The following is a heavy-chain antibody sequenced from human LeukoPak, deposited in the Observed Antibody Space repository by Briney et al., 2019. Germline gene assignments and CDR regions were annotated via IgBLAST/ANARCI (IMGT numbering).Heavy chain of an antibody. D-gene: IGHD4-17*01. CDR2: ISSSSSYI. V-gene: IGHV3-21*01. CDR1: GFTFSNYN. CDR3: ASTFYGDSPPY. Sequence: PGGSLRLSCAASGFTFSNYNMNWVRQAPGKGLEWVSSISSSSSYIYYADSLKGRFTISRDNAKNSLYLQMNSLRAEDTAVYYCASTFYGDSPPYWGQGTLVTVSS. J-gene: IGHJ4*02.